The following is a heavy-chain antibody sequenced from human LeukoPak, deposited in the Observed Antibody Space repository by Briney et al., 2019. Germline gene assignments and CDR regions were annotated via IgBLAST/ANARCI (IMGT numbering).Heavy chain of an antibody. Sequence: SQTLSLTCNVSGGSISSDGYYWTWIRQLPGKGLEWIGHIYYSGGTSYNPSLKSRVTISVDTSKNQFSLKLSSVTAAGTAVYYCARDEYSGSGTFDYWGQGTLVTVSS. CDR2: IYYSGGT. CDR3: ARDEYSGSGTFDY. D-gene: IGHD5-12*01. J-gene: IGHJ4*02. CDR1: GGSISSDGYY. V-gene: IGHV4-31*03.